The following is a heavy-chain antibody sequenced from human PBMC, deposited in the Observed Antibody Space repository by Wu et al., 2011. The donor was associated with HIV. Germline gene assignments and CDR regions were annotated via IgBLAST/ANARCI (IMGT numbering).Heavy chain of an antibody. CDR3: AREGSSPXTIDL. V-gene: IGHV1-69*06. D-gene: IGHD6-13*01. J-gene: IGHJ5*02. CDR2: IIPIFGTA. Sequence: QVQLVQSGAEVKKPGSSVKVSCKASGATFSSYAISWVRQAPGQGLEWMGRIIPIFGTANYAQKFQGRVTITADKSTSTAYMELRSLTSDDTAMYYCAREGSSPXTIDLWGQGTLVTVSS. CDR1: GATFSSYA.